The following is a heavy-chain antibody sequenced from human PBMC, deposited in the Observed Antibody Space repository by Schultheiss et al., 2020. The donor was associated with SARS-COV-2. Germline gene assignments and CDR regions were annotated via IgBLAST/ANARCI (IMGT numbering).Heavy chain of an antibody. J-gene: IGHJ3*02. CDR3: ARAYYYDSSGLTPADI. Sequence: GGSLRLSCAASGFTFSNAWMNWVRQAPGKGLEWVGRIKSKTDGGTTDYAAPVKGRFTISRDDSKNTLYLQMNSLKTEDTAVYYCARAYYYDSSGLTPADIWGQGTMVTVSS. D-gene: IGHD3-22*01. CDR2: IKSKTDGGTT. CDR1: GFTFSNAW. V-gene: IGHV3-15*07.